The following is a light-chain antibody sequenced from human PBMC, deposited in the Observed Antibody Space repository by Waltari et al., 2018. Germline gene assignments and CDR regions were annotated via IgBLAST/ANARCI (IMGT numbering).Light chain of an antibody. V-gene: IGLV2-14*01. J-gene: IGLJ3*02. CDR2: EVS. CDR3: SSYTSSSTRGV. CDR1: SSNIGSNP. Sequence: QSVLTQPPSASGTPGQRVTISCSGSSSNIGSNPVNWYQQHPGKAPKLMIYEVSNRPSGVSNRFSGSKSGNTASLTISGLQAEDEADYYCSSYTSSSTRGVFGGGTKLTVL.